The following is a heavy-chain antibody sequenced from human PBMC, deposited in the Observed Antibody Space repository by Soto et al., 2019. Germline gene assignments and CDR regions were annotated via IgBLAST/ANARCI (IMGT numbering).Heavy chain of an antibody. CDR3: ARDLPPEAGTAY. Sequence: EVQLVESGGGLVQPGGSLRLSCAASGFTVSSNYMSWVRQAPGKGLEWVSVIYSGGSTYYADSVKGRFTISRDNSKNTLYLQMNSLRAEDKAVYYCARDLPPEAGTAYWGQGTLVTVSS. CDR1: GFTVSSNY. V-gene: IGHV3-66*01. J-gene: IGHJ4*02. CDR2: IYSGGST. D-gene: IGHD6-19*01.